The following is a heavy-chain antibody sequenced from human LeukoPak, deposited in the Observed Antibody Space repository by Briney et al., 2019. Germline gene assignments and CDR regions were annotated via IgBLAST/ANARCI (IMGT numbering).Heavy chain of an antibody. V-gene: IGHV3-48*03. CDR2: ISSSGSTI. J-gene: IGHJ5*02. CDR3: AVSVGATSEWFDP. CDR1: GFTFSSYE. D-gene: IGHD1-26*01. Sequence: GGPLRLSCAASGFTFSSYEMNWVRQAPGKGLEWVSYISSSGSTIYYADSVKGRFTISRDNAKTSLYLQMNSLRAEDTAVYYCAVSVGATSEWFDPWGQGTLVPVSS.